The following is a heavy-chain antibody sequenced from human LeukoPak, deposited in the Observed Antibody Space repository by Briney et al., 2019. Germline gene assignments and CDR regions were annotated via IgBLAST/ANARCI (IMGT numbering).Heavy chain of an antibody. V-gene: IGHV5-51*01. Sequence: KTGESLKISCKGSGYSFTSYWIGWVRQMPGKGLEWMGIIYPGDSDTRYSPSFQGQVTISADKSISTAYLQWSSLKASDTAMYYCARGGHIVVVPAAISPDLYYYYGMDVWGQGTTVTVSS. CDR2: IYPGDSDT. CDR3: ARGGHIVVVPAAISPDLYYYYGMDV. D-gene: IGHD2-2*02. CDR1: GYSFTSYW. J-gene: IGHJ6*02.